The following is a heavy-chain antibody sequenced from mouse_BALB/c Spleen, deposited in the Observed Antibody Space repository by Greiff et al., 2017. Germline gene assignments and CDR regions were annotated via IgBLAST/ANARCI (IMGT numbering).Heavy chain of an antibody. Sequence: EVKVEESGPGLVKPSQSLSLTCTVTGYSITSDYAWNWIRQFPGNKLEWMGYISYSGSTSYNPSLKSRISITRDTYKNQFFLQLNSVTTEDTATYYCARALITTVVATDFDVWGAGTTVTVSS. CDR2: ISYSGST. V-gene: IGHV3-2*02. CDR1: GYSITSDYA. D-gene: IGHD1-1*01. CDR3: ARALITTVVATDFDV. J-gene: IGHJ1*01.